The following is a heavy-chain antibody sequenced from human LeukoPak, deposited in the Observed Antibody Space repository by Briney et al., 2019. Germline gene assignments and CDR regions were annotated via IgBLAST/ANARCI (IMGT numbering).Heavy chain of an antibody. Sequence: SVKVSCKASGGTFSSYAISWVRQAPGQGLEWMGGIIPIFGTANYAQKFQGRVTITAGESTSTAYMELSSLRSEDTAVYYCAGIGMVAPFDYWGQGTLVTVSS. CDR1: GGTFSSYA. CDR2: IIPIFGTA. V-gene: IGHV1-69*01. CDR3: AGIGMVAPFDY. J-gene: IGHJ4*02. D-gene: IGHD2-8*01.